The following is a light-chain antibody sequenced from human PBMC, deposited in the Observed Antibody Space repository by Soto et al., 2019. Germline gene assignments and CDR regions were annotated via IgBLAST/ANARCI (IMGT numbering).Light chain of an antibody. Sequence: QSVLTQPPSVSAAPGKDVTISGWGSNSNIENNYVSWYQRLPGTAPKLVIYENYKRPSGIPDRFSGSKSGTSATLVITGLQIGDEGDYYCGTWDRGLRAGVFGGGTKLTVL. V-gene: IGLV1-51*01. J-gene: IGLJ3*02. CDR2: ENY. CDR3: GTWDRGLRAGV. CDR1: NSNIENNY.